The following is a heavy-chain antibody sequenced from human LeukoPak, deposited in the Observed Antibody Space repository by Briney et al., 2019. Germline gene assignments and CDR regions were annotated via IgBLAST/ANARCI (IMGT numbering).Heavy chain of an antibody. J-gene: IGHJ6*02. V-gene: IGHV3-43*02. CDR2: ISGDGGST. Sequence: PGGSLRLSCAASGFTFDDYAMHWVRQAPGKGLEWVSLISGDGGSTYYADSVKGRFTISRDNSKNSLYLQMNSLRTEDAALYYCAIDITGYFDWLSFYYYYYGMDVWGQGTTVTVSS. CDR3: AIDITGYFDWLSFYYYYYGMDV. D-gene: IGHD3-9*01. CDR1: GFTFDDYA.